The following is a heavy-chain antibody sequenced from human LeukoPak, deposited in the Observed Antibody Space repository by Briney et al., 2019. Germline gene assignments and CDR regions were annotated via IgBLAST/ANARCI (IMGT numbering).Heavy chain of an antibody. CDR2: IIPIFGTA. Sequence: ASVKVSCKASGGTFSSYAISWVRQAPGQGLEWMGGIIPIFGTANYAQKFQGRVTITADESTSTAYMELGSLRSEDTAVYYCASCSSTTTARSYYYYGMDVWGQGTTVTVSS. CDR1: GGTFSSYA. CDR3: ASCSSTTTARSYYYYGMDV. V-gene: IGHV1-69*13. J-gene: IGHJ6*02. D-gene: IGHD2-2*01.